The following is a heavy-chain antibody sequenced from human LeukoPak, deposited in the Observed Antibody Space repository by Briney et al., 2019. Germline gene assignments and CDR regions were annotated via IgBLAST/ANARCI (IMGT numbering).Heavy chain of an antibody. CDR1: RFTFSSYV. D-gene: IGHD3-9*01. J-gene: IGHJ4*02. CDR2: ITSSSSYI. V-gene: IGHV3-21*01. Sequence: PGRSLRLSCAASRFTFSSYVMHWVRQAPGKGLEWVSSITSSSSYIYYADSAKGRFTISRDNAKNSLFLQMNSLRAEDTAVYYCARVLSGTLTFDHWGQGTLVAVSS. CDR3: ARVLSGTLTFDH.